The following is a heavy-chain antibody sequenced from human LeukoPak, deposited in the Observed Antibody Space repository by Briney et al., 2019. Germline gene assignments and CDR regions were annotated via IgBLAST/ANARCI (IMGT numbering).Heavy chain of an antibody. CDR3: AREWGNYYDSSGYYYYYFDY. Sequence: GGSLRLSCAASGFTFSSYWMSWVRQAPGKGLEWVSAISGSGGSTYYADSVKGRFTISRDNSKNTLYLQMNSLRAEDTAVYYCAREWGNYYDSSGYYYYYFDYWGQGTLVTVSS. V-gene: IGHV3-23*01. CDR1: GFTFSSYW. J-gene: IGHJ4*02. CDR2: ISGSGGST. D-gene: IGHD3-22*01.